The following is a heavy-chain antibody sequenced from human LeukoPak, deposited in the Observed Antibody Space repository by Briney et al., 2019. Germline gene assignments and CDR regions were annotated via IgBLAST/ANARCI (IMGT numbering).Heavy chain of an antibody. Sequence: SETLSLTCTVSGGSISNYYWSWIRQPPGKGLEWIGNIYYSGSTNYNPSLKSRVTMSVDTSKNQFSLKLSSVTAADTAVYYCARGRYNWNFRGGYYFDYWGQGTLVTVSS. CDR2: IYYSGST. V-gene: IGHV4-59*12. CDR3: ARGRYNWNFRGGYYFDY. CDR1: GGSISNYY. D-gene: IGHD1-7*01. J-gene: IGHJ4*02.